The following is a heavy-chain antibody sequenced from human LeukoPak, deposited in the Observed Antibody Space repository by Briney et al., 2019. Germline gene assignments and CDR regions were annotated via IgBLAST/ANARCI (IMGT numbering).Heavy chain of an antibody. V-gene: IGHV4-59*11. CDR3: ARVLDFWSTGFDP. CDR2: IYSPGTT. D-gene: IGHD3-3*01. CDR1: GGSISSHY. Sequence: KTSETLSLTCTVSGGSISSHYWTWIRQPPGKGLDWIGYIYSPGTTNYNPSLKSRVTISVDTSKNQFSLKLRPVTAADTAVYYCARVLDFWSTGFDPWGQGTLVTVSS. J-gene: IGHJ5*02.